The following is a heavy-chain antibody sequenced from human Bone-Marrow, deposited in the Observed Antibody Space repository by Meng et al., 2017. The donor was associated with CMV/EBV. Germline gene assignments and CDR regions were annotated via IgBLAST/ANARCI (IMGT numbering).Heavy chain of an antibody. CDR2: ISYDGSNK. J-gene: IGHJ6*02. CDR3: AREIPDSSGYYYRYDYYYGMDV. V-gene: IGHV3-30*04. CDR1: GFTFSSYA. Sequence: GESLKISSAASGFTFSSYAMHWVRQAPGKGLEWVAVISYDGSNKYYADSVKGRFTISRDNSKNTLYLQMNSLRAEDTAVYYCAREIPDSSGYYYRYDYYYGMDVWGQGTTVTVSS. D-gene: IGHD3-22*01.